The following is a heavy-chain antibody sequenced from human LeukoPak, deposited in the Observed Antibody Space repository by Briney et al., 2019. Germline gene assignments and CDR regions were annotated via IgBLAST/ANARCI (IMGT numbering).Heavy chain of an antibody. CDR2: INHSGST. J-gene: IGHJ6*03. V-gene: IGHV4-34*01. D-gene: IGHD3-10*01. Sequence: PSETLSLTCAVYGGSFSGYYWSWIRQPPGKGLAWIGEINHSGSTNYNPSLKSRVTISVDTSKNQFSLKLSSVTAADTAVYYCARGYMVRGSYYYYYYYMDVWGKGTTVTVSS. CDR1: GGSFSGYY. CDR3: ARGYMVRGSYYYYYYYMDV.